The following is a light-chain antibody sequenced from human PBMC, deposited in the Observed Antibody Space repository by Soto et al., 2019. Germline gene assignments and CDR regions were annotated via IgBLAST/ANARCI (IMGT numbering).Light chain of an antibody. CDR3: SSYTSCSSLGV. CDR2: DVS. Sequence: QSVLTQPASVSGSPGQSITISCTGTSSDVGGYNYVSWYQQHPGKAPKLMIYDVSNRPSGVSNRFAGSKSGNTASLTISGLQAGVEAGYYCSSYTSCSSLGVFGRGTQLTVL. J-gene: IGLJ3*02. V-gene: IGLV2-14*01. CDR1: SSDVGGYNY.